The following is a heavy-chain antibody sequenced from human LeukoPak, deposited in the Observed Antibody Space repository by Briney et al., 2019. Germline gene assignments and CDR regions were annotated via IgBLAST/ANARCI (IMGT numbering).Heavy chain of an antibody. CDR2: INPSGGST. J-gene: IGHJ4*02. D-gene: IGHD3-22*01. CDR1: GGTFSSYA. CDR3: AREDSSGYYFDY. V-gene: IGHV1-46*01. Sequence: ASVKVSCKASGGTFSSYAISWVRQAPGQGLEWMGIINPSGGSTSYAQKFQGRVTMTRDTSTSTVYMELSSLRSEDTAVYYCAREDSSGYYFDYWGQGTLVTVSS.